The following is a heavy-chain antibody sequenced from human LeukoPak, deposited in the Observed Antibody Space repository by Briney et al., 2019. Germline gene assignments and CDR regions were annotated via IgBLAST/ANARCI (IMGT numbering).Heavy chain of an antibody. CDR2: ISSSGSTI. CDR3: AELGITMIGGV. CDR1: GFTFSTYT. D-gene: IGHD3-10*02. V-gene: IGHV3-48*04. Sequence: GGSLRLSCVASGFTFSTYTMNWVRQAPGKGLEWVSYISSSGSTIYYADSVKGRFTFSRDNAKNSLYLQMNSLRAEDTAVYYCAELGITMIGGVWGKGTTVTISS. J-gene: IGHJ6*04.